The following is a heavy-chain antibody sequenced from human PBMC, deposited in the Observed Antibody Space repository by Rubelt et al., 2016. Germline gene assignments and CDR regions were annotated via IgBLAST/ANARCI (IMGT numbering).Heavy chain of an antibody. D-gene: IGHD3-22*01. V-gene: IGHV4-31*03. Sequence: QVQLQESGPGLVKPSETLSLTCTVSGGSISSSSYYWGWIRQPPGKGLEWIGYIYYSGSTYYNPSLKSRVTISVDTSKNQFSLKLSSVTAADTAVYYCARGRVVVINVLDYWGQGTLVTVSS. CDR3: ARGRVVVINVLDY. J-gene: IGHJ4*02. CDR1: GGSISSSSYY. CDR2: IYYSGST.